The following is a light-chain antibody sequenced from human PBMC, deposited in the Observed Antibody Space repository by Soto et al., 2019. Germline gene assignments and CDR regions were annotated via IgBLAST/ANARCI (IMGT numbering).Light chain of an antibody. J-gene: IGKJ2*01. CDR3: QKYDSAPYT. CDR2: AAS. CDR1: QGISNY. Sequence: DIQMTQSPSSLSASVGDRVTITCRASQGISNYLAWYQQKAGKVPKLLIYAASTLQSGVPSRFRGSVSGTDVTLTISSLQREDVATYYCQKYDSAPYTFGHGTKLEIK. V-gene: IGKV1-27*01.